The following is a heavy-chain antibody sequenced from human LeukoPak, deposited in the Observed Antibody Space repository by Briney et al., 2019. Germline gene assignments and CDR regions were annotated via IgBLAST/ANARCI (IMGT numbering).Heavy chain of an antibody. V-gene: IGHV1-2*02. CDR1: GYTFTGYY. D-gene: IGHD3-10*01. CDR3: ARETYYGSGSYSDFALDY. J-gene: IGHJ4*02. CDR2: INPNSGGT. Sequence: ASVKVSCKASGYTFTGYYMHWVRQAPGQGLEWMGWINPNSGGTNYAQKFQGRVTMTRDTSISTAYMELSRLRSDDTAVYYCARETYYGSGSYSDFALDYWGQGTLVTVSS.